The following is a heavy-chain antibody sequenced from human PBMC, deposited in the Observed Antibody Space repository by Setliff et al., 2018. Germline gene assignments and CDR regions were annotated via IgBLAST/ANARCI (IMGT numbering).Heavy chain of an antibody. Sequence: GGSLRLSCVASGFTFKNYGMHWVRQAPGKGLEWVAVIWYDGNNKDHADPVKGRFTISRDNSKNTPYLQMDSLRVEDTAVYYCVRGEMFSTSPRADWGQGTQVTVSS. CDR1: GFTFKNYG. CDR3: VRGEMFSTSPRAD. J-gene: IGHJ4*02. CDR2: IWYDGNNK. D-gene: IGHD2-2*01. V-gene: IGHV3-33*01.